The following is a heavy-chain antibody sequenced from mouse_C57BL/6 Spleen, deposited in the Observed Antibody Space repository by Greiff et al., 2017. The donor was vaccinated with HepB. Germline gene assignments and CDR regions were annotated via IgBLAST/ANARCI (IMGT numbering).Heavy chain of an antibody. CDR2: ISNGGGST. CDR1: GFTFSDYY. J-gene: IGHJ4*01. Sequence: EVKLEESGGGLVQPGGSLKLSCAASGFTFSDYYMYWVRQTPEKRLEWVAYISNGGGSTYYPDTVKGRFTISRDNAKNTLYLQMSRLKSEDTAMYYCGRQGYGYDYYAMDYWGQGTSVTVSS. CDR3: GRQGYGYDYYAMDY. D-gene: IGHD2-2*01. V-gene: IGHV5-12*01.